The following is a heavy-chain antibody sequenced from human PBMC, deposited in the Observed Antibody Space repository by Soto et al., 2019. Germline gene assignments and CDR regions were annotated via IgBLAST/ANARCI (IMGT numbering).Heavy chain of an antibody. V-gene: IGHV4-39*07. CDR1: GGSISSSSYY. D-gene: IGHD6-13*01. CDR3: ARDKWRAGAGGFYGMDV. CDR2: IYYSGST. Sequence: SETLSLTCTVSGGSISSSSYYWGWIRQPPGKGLEWIGSIYYSGSTYYNPSLKSRVTISVDTSKNQFSLKLTSVTAADTAVYYCARDKWRAGAGGFYGMDVWGQGTTVTVSS. J-gene: IGHJ6*02.